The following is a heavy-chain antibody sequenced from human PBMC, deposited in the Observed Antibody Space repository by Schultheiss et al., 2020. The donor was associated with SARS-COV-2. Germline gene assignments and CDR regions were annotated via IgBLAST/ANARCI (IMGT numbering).Heavy chain of an antibody. CDR2: ISAYNGNT. CDR3: ARDPVVVPAASRGLVGYGMDV. CDR1: GYTLTELS. D-gene: IGHD2-2*01. J-gene: IGHJ6*02. Sequence: ASVKVSCKVSGYTLTELSMHWVRQAPGKGLEWMGWISAYNGNTNYAQKLQGRVTMTTDTSTSTAYMELSSLRSEDTAVYYCARDPVVVPAASRGLVGYGMDVWGQGTTVTVSS. V-gene: IGHV1-18*01.